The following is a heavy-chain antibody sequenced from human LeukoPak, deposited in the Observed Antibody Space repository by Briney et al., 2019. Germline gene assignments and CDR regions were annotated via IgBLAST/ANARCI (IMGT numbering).Heavy chain of an antibody. J-gene: IGHJ3*02. CDR2: ISGSGGST. CDR1: GFTFSSYA. CDR3: AKAQYYYDSSGYYGYAFDI. D-gene: IGHD3-22*01. V-gene: IGHV3-23*01. Sequence: GGSLRLSCAASGFTFSSYAMSWVRQAPGKGLEWVSAISGSGGSTYYADSVKGRFTISRDNSKNTLYLQMNSLRAEDTAVYYCAKAQYYYDSSGYYGYAFDIWGQGTMVTVSS.